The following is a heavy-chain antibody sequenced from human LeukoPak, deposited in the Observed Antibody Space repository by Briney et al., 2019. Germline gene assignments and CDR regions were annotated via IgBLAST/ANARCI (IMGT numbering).Heavy chain of an antibody. CDR2: INHSGNT. D-gene: IGHD3-22*01. V-gene: IGHV4-34*01. J-gene: IGHJ4*02. CDR3: ARVGNYYDSSGYYSRRPFDY. Sequence: SETLSLTCAVYGGSFSGYYWSWIRQPPGKGLEWIGEINHSGNTNYNPSLKGRVTISVDTSKNQFSLKLSSVTAADTAVYYCARVGNYYDSSGYYSRRPFDYWGQGTLVTVSS. CDR1: GGSFSGYY.